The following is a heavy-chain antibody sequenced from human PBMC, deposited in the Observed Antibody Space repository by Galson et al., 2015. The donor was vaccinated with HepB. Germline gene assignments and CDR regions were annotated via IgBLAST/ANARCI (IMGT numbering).Heavy chain of an antibody. J-gene: IGHJ4*02. D-gene: IGHD5-24*01. V-gene: IGHV3-33*08. CDR3: ARDDNDGYNLGDY. CDR2: IWYDGSNK. Sequence: LRLSCAASGFTFSSYSMNWVRQAPGKGLEWVAVIWYDGSNKYYADSVKGRFTISRDNSKNTLYLQMNSLRAEDTAVYYCARDDNDGYNLGDYWGQGTLVTVSS. CDR1: GFTFSSYS.